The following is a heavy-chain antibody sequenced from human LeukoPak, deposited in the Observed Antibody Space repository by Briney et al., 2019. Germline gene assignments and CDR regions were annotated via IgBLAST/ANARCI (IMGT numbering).Heavy chain of an antibody. CDR2: IYSGGST. Sequence: GGSLRLSCAASGFTVSSNYMSWVRQAPGKGLEWVSIIYSGGSTYYADSVKGRFTISRDNSKNTLYLQMNSLRAEDTAVYYCAKELTVWWYRDYWGQGTLVTVSS. CDR3: AKELTVWWYRDY. D-gene: IGHD2-15*01. V-gene: IGHV3-53*01. CDR1: GFTVSSNY. J-gene: IGHJ4*02.